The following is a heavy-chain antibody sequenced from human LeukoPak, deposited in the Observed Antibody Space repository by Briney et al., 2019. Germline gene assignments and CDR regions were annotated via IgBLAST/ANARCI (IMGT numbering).Heavy chain of an antibody. J-gene: IGHJ4*02. CDR1: GYTFTSYG. CDR3: ARDGNYYDSSSLGW. Sequence: ASVKVSCKASGYTFTSYGISWVRQAPGQGLEWMGWISAYNGNTNYAQKLQGRVTMTTDTSTSIAYMELRSLRSDDTAVYYCARDGNYYDSSSLGWWGQRTLVTVSS. CDR2: ISAYNGNT. V-gene: IGHV1-18*01. D-gene: IGHD3-22*01.